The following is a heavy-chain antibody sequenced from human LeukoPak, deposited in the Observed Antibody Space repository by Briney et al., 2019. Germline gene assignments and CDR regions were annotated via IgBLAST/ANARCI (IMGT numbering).Heavy chain of an antibody. Sequence: PGGSLRLSSAASGFTLNDHSMDWVRQAPGKGLEWVGRIKNKRGSYTADYAASVKGRFTISRDDSQNSLYLQMNSLKTEDTAVYYCGRDTATALDYWGRGTLVTVSS. J-gene: IGHJ4*02. CDR2: IKNKRGSYTA. CDR3: GRDTATALDY. CDR1: GFTLNDHS. V-gene: IGHV3-72*01. D-gene: IGHD2-21*02.